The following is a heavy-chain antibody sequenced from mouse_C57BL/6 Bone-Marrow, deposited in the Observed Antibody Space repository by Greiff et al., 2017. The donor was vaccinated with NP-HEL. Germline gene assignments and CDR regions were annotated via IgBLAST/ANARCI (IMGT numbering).Heavy chain of an antibody. CDR3: AREDGYFY. Sequence: EVQLVESGGGLVKPGGSLKLSCAASGFTFSSYAMSWVRQTPEKRLEWVATISDGGSYTYYPDNVKGRFTISRDNAKNNLYLQMSHLKSEDTAMYYCAREDGYFYWGQGTTLTVSS. V-gene: IGHV5-4*01. J-gene: IGHJ2*01. CDR2: ISDGGSYT. D-gene: IGHD2-3*01. CDR1: GFTFSSYA.